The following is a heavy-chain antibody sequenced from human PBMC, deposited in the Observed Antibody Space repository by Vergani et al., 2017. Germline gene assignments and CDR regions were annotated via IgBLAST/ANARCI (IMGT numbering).Heavy chain of an antibody. CDR2: IYYSGST. CDR3: ARRGWGSSVGYFDY. D-gene: IGHD6-6*01. J-gene: IGHJ4*02. CDR1: GGSISSGGYY. Sequence: QVQLQESGPGLVKPSQTLSLTCTVSGGSISSGGYYWSWIRQHPGKGLEWIGYIYYSGSTYYNPSPKSRVSLSVDTSKNQFSLKLTSGTAADTAVYYCARRGWGSSVGYFDYWGQGTLVTVSS. V-gene: IGHV4-31*03.